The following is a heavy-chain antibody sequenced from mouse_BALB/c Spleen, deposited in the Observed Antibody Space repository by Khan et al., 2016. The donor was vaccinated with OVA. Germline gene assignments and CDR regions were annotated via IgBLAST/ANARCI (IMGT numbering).Heavy chain of an antibody. CDR3: ARRGYDYGRGALFAY. CDR2: IWSAGST. V-gene: IGHV2-2*02. CDR1: GFSLANYS. Sequence: QVQLKQSGPGLVQPSQSLSITCTVSGFSLANYSVHWVRQSPGKGLEWLGVIWSAGSTDYNAAFISRLTISKDNSRCQVFFKVNSLQPNDTAIYFGARRGYDYGRGALFAYWGQGTLVTVSA. J-gene: IGHJ3*01. D-gene: IGHD2-4*01.